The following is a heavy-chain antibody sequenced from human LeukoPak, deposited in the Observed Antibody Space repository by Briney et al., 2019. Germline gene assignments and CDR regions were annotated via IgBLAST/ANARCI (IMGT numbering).Heavy chain of an antibody. CDR2: INHSGST. D-gene: IGHD3-22*01. CDR3: AKDTYYYDSSGSRWFGP. V-gene: IGHV4-34*01. CDR1: GGSFNGYY. J-gene: IGHJ5*02. Sequence: SETLSLTCAVSGGSFNGYYWSWIRQPPGKGLEWIGEINHSGSTNYNPSLKSRVTISVDTSKNQFSLKLRSVTAADTAVYYCAKDTYYYDSSGSRWFGPWGQGTLVTVSS.